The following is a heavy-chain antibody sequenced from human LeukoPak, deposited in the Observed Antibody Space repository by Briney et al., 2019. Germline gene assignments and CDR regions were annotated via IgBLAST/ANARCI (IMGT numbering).Heavy chain of an antibody. Sequence: ASVKVSCKASGYTFTGYYMHWVRQSPGQGLEWMGWINPNSGGTNYAQKFQGRVTMTRDTSISTAYMELSRLRSDDTAVYYCARGLRATVTPGGYWGQGTLVTVSS. CDR3: ARGLRATVTPGGY. D-gene: IGHD4-11*01. CDR1: GYTFTGYY. CDR2: INPNSGGT. J-gene: IGHJ4*02. V-gene: IGHV1-2*02.